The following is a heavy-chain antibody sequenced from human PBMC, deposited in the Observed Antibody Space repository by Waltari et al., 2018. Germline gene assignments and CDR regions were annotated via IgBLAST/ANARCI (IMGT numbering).Heavy chain of an antibody. J-gene: IGHJ4*02. CDR2: IYPGDSDT. Sequence: EVQLVQSGAEVKKPGESLKISCKGSGYSFTSYWIGWVRQMPGKGLEWMGIIYPGDSDTRYSPSFQGQVTISADKSISTAYLQWSSLKASDTAMYYCARQQQPFSELGGNFDYWGQGTLVTVSS. CDR3: ARQQQPFSELGGNFDY. D-gene: IGHD6-13*01. V-gene: IGHV5-51*01. CDR1: GYSFTSYW.